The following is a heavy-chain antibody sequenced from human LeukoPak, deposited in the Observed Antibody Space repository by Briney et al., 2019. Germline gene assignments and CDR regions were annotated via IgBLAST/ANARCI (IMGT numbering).Heavy chain of an antibody. D-gene: IGHD2-2*01. CDR3: ARGGDFVVVAAHSTHIGY. CDR2: INHSGST. Sequence: ASETLSLPCAVYGGSFSGYYWSWIRQPPGKGLEWIGEINHSGSTNYNPSLKSRVTISVDTSKNQFSLKLSSVTAADTAVYYCARGGDFVVVAAHSTHIGYWGQRTLVTVSS. CDR1: GGSFSGYY. J-gene: IGHJ4*02. V-gene: IGHV4-34*01.